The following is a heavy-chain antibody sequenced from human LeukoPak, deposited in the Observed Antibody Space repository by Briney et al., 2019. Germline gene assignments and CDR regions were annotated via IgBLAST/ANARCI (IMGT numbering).Heavy chain of an antibody. CDR2: FDPEDGET. CDR1: GYTLTELS. CDR3: ATWADSSGYRRYSAFDI. D-gene: IGHD3-22*01. Sequence: ASVKVSCKVSGYTLTELSMHWVRQAPGKGLEWMGGFDPEDGETIYAQKFQGRVTMTEDTSTDTAYMELSSLRSEDTAVYYCATWADSSGYRRYSAFDIWGQGTMVTVSS. V-gene: IGHV1-24*01. J-gene: IGHJ3*02.